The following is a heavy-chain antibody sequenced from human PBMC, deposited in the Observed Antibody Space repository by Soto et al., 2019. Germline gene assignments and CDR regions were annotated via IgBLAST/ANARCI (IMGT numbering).Heavy chain of an antibody. J-gene: IGHJ3*02. CDR1: GFTFSDYY. CDR2: ISSSGSTI. CDR3: ERDHADLYYDFWSGYQRAAFDI. Sequence: GGSLRLSCAASGFTFSDYYMSWIRQAPGKGLEWVSYISSSGSTIYYADSVKGRFTISRDNAKNPLYLQMNTLRAEATAVYSFERDHADLYYDFWSGYQRAAFDIWGQGTMVTVSS. V-gene: IGHV3-11*01. D-gene: IGHD3-3*01.